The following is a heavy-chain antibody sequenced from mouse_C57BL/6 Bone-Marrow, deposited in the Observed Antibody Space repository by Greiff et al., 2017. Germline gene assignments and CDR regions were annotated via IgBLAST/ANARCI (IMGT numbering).Heavy chain of an antibody. V-gene: IGHV5-12*01. CDR3: ARQGNWVDY. J-gene: IGHJ2*01. Sequence: EVKVVESGGGLVQPGGSLKLSCAASGFTFSDYYMYWVRQTPEKRLEWVAYISNGGGSTYYPDTVKGRFTISRDNAKNTLYLQMSRLKSEDTAMYYCARQGNWVDYWGQGTTLTVSS. CDR2: ISNGGGST. CDR1: GFTFSDYY. D-gene: IGHD4-1*02.